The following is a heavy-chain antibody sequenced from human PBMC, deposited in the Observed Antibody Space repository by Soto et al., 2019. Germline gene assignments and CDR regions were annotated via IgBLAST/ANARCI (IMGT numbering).Heavy chain of an antibody. CDR2: INPNSGGT. D-gene: IGHD4-17*01. J-gene: IGHJ6*03. Sequence: ASVKVSCKASGYTFTGYYMHWVRQAPGQGLEWMGWINPNSGGTNYAQKFQGWVTMTRDTSISTAYMELSRLRSDDTAVYYCAKGDYGSEYYMDVWGKGTTVTVSS. CDR3: AKGDYGSEYYMDV. V-gene: IGHV1-2*04. CDR1: GYTFTGYY.